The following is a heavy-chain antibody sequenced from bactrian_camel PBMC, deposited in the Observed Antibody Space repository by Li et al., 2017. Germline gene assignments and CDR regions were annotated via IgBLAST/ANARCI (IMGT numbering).Heavy chain of an antibody. D-gene: IGHD5*01. J-gene: IGHJ4*01. CDR1: GFTFSSYD. V-gene: IGHV3S40*01. CDR2: IHSGGGGT. Sequence: VQLVESGGGLVQPGGPLRLSCAASGFTFSSYDMSWVRQAPGKGLEWVSGIHSGGGGTYYADSVKGRFTISRDNAKNTLYLQMNSLKTEDTAMYYCAKIMGGEGWGPTFDYWGQGTQVTVS. CDR3: AKIMGGEGWGPTFDY.